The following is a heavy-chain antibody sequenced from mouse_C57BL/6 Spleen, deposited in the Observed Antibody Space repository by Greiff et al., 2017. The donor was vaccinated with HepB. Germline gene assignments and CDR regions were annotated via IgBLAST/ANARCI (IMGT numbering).Heavy chain of an antibody. CDR1: GFTFSSYA. D-gene: IGHD1-1*01. CDR2: ISDGGSYT. CDR3: ARDPNYYGSSYWYFDV. Sequence: EVMLVESGGGLVKPGGSLKLSCAASGFTFSSYAMSWVRQTPEKRLEWVATISDGGSYTYYPDNVKGRFTISRDNAKNNLYLQMSHLKSEDTAMYYCARDPNYYGSSYWYFDVGGTGTTVTVSS. V-gene: IGHV5-4*01. J-gene: IGHJ1*03.